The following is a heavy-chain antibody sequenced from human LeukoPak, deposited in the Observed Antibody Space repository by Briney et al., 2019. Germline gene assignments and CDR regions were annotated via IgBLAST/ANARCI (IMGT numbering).Heavy chain of an antibody. CDR3: ARGSTVLLD. D-gene: IGHD4-17*01. CDR2: LNPNSGNT. V-gene: IGHV1-8*01. CDR1: GYTFTNSD. J-gene: IGHJ4*02. Sequence: GASVKVSCKASGYTFTNSDINWVRQAPGQGLEWMGWLNPNSGNTGSAQKFQGRLTMTSDTAANTAYVELNSLTSEDTAVYFCARGSTVLLDWGQGTLVSVSS.